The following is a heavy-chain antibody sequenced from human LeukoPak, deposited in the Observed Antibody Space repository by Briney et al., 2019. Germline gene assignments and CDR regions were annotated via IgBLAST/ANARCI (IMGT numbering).Heavy chain of an antibody. CDR2: VYYTGAT. D-gene: IGHD5-12*01. CDR1: GDSITNTIYY. Sequence: SETLSLTCSVSGDSITNTIYYWAWVRQPPGTGLEWTGTVYYTGATFYKPSLKSRVTVSADTSRNQFSLSLRSVTAADAAVYYCATIRRYGGNPAYYFDDWGQGTLVTVSS. J-gene: IGHJ4*02. CDR3: ATIRRYGGNPAYYFDD. V-gene: IGHV4-39*01.